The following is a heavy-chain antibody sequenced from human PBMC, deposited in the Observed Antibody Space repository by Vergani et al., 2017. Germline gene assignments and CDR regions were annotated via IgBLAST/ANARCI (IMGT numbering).Heavy chain of an antibody. CDR2: ISYDGSNK. V-gene: IGHV3-30-3*01. D-gene: IGHD6-13*01. CDR1: GFTFSSYA. CDR3: ARGRTGSSSGFDY. J-gene: IGHJ4*02. Sequence: VQLLESGGGLVQPGGSLRLSCAASGFTFSSYAMSWVRQAPGKGLEWVAVISYDGSNKYYADSVKGRFTISRDNSKNTLYLQMNSLRAEDTAVYYCARGRTGSSSGFDYWGQGTLVTVSS.